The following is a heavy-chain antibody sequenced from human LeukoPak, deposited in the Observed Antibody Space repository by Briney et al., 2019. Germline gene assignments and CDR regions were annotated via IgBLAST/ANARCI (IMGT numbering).Heavy chain of an antibody. D-gene: IGHD2-15*01. CDR2: IYCSGGST. CDR1: GFTLCHYA. J-gene: IGHJ4*02. V-gene: IGHV3-23*01. CDR3: AKAGVGYCSGGSCYWFDY. Sequence: GSLRLSCAASGFTLCHYALSWVRQAPGEGLGWVSAIYCSGGSTYYADSVKGRFTISRDNSKNTLYLQMNSLRAEDTAVYYCAKAGVGYCSGGSCYWFDYWGQGTLVTVSS.